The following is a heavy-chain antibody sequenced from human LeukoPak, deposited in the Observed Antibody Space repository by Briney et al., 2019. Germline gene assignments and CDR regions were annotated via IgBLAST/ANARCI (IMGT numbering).Heavy chain of an antibody. J-gene: IGHJ5*02. CDR1: GYTFTSYG. V-gene: IGHV1-18*01. D-gene: IGHD3-10*01. CDR3: ARAKERRGLLWFGGRSTNWFDP. CDR2: ISGYNGNT. Sequence: ASVKVSCKASGYTFTSYGISWVRQAPGQGLEWMGWISGYNGNTNYAQQKLQGRVTMTTDTSTSTAYMELRSLRSDDTAVYYCARAKERRGLLWFGGRSTNWFDPWGQGTLVTVSS.